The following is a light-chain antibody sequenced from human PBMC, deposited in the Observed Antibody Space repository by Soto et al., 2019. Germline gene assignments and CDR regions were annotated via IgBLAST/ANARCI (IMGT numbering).Light chain of an antibody. Sequence: EIVMTQSPATLSVSPGERATLSCRASQSVSSNLAWYQQKPGQSPRLLIYGTSTGATGIPDRFSGSGSGTDFTLTISRLEPEDFAVYFCQVYGSSSKTFGQGTKVDI. CDR3: QVYGSSSKT. J-gene: IGKJ1*01. CDR1: QSVSSN. CDR2: GTS. V-gene: IGKV3-20*01.